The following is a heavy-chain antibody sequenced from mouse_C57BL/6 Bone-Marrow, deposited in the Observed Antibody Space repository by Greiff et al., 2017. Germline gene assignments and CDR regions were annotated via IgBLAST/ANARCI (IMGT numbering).Heavy chain of an antibody. CDR2: INYDGSST. CDR3: ARDSCYYDFYWYFDV. CDR1: GFTFSDYY. J-gene: IGHJ1*03. Sequence: EVKLVESEGGLVQPGSSMKLSCTASGFTFSDYYMAWVRQVPEKGLEWVANINYDGSSTYYLDSLKSRFIISRDNAKNILYLQMSSLKSEDTATYYCARDSCYYDFYWYFDVWGTGTTVTVSS. V-gene: IGHV5-16*01. D-gene: IGHD2-4*01.